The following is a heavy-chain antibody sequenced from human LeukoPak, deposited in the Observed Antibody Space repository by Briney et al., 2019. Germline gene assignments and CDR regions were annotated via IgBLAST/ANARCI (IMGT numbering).Heavy chain of an antibody. V-gene: IGHV4-59*01. Sequence: SETLSLTCTVSGGSISSYYWSWIRQPPGPGLEWIGDIYYSVSTNYNPALKSRVPISVDTSTNQFSLKLSSVTAADTAVYYCARADSYGYFSRTYYFDYWGQGTLVTVSS. CDR1: GGSISSYY. CDR3: ARADSYGYFSRTYYFDY. J-gene: IGHJ4*02. D-gene: IGHD5-18*01. CDR2: IYYSVST.